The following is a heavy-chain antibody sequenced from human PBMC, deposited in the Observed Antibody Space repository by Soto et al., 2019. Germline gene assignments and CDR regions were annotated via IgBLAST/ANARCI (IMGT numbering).Heavy chain of an antibody. CDR3: ANGSCSEADCYPNPYFDY. V-gene: IGHV2-5*02. CDR1: GFSLSTSEEG. J-gene: IGHJ4*02. Sequence: QITLKESGPTLVKPTQTLPRTCTFSGFSLSTSEEGVGWFRQPPGKALEWLALINWDDDKRYTPSLKIRLTITKDTSKNHVLLTMTNVDRVDTATYYCANGSCSEADCYPNPYFDYWSQGILVTVSS. CDR2: INWDDDK. D-gene: IGHD2-21*02.